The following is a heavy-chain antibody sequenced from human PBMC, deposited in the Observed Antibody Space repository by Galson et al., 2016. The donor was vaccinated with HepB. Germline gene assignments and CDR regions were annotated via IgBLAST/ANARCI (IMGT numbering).Heavy chain of an antibody. CDR2: ISGNVYST. Sequence: SLRLSCAASGFTFRTYAMIWVRQAPGKGLEWASTISGNVYSTYDADSVKGRFTISRDNSKNTLSLQMNSLRADDTAVYYCAKVHDILSGFYKSYFDYWGQGTLVAVSS. V-gene: IGHV3-23*01. CDR3: AKVHDILSGFYKSYFDY. CDR1: GFTFRTYA. D-gene: IGHD3-9*01. J-gene: IGHJ4*02.